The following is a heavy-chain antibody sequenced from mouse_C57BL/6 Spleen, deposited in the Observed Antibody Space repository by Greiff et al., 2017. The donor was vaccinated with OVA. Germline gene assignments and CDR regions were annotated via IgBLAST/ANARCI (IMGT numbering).Heavy chain of an antibody. D-gene: IGHD1-1*01. CDR2: IRNKANGYTT. V-gene: IGHV7-3*01. CDR3: ARYAYYYGSSYYWYFDV. J-gene: IGHJ1*03. Sequence: EVNVVESGGGLVQPGGSLSLSCAASGFTFTDYYMSWVRQPPGKALEWLGFIRNKANGYTTEYSASVKGRFTISRDNSQSILYLQMNALRAEDSATYYCARYAYYYGSSYYWYFDVWGTGTTVTVSP. CDR1: GFTFTDYY.